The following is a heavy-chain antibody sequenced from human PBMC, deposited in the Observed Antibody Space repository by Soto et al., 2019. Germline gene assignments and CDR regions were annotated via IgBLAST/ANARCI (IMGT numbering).Heavy chain of an antibody. D-gene: IGHD1-26*01. Sequence: GGSLRLSCVASGFIFENFGMSWVRQAPGKGLEWISSISGSGFKKYYADSVKGRFTISRDNSKSTVYLELNNLSAEDTAVYHCAKNQGVELVPLATVDWFDPWGQGSVVTVSS. CDR2: ISGSGFKK. CDR1: GFIFENFG. V-gene: IGHV3-23*01. J-gene: IGHJ5*02. CDR3: AKNQGVELVPLATVDWFDP.